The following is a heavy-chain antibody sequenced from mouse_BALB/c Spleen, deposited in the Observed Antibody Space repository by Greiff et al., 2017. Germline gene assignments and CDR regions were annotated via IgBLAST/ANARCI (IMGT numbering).Heavy chain of an antibody. V-gene: IGHV3-6*02. CDR2: ISYDGSN. Sequence: ESGPGLVKPSQSLSLTCSVTGYSITSGYYWNWIRQFPGNKLEWMGYISYDGSNNYNPSLKNRISITRDTSKNQFFLKLNSVTTEDTATYYCAAPSNGYLWYFDVWGAGTTVTVSS. CDR1: GYSITSGYY. D-gene: IGHD2-2*01. J-gene: IGHJ1*01. CDR3: AAPSNGYLWYFDV.